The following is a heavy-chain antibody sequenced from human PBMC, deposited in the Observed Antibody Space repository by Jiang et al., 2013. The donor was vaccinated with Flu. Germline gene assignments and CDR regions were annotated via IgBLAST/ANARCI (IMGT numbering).Heavy chain of an antibody. V-gene: IGHV4-59*08. D-gene: IGHD6-13*01. CDR2: IYYSGTT. J-gene: IGHJ4*02. Sequence: GLVKPSETLSLTCTVSGGLVTSYYWSWIRQPPGKGLEWIGFIYYSGTTNYNPSLKSRLTISLNTSKNQFSLELSSVTASDTAVYYCARHTSTIWFFPDDFWGQGTLVTVSS. CDR1: GGLVTSYY. CDR3: ARHTSTIWFFPDDF.